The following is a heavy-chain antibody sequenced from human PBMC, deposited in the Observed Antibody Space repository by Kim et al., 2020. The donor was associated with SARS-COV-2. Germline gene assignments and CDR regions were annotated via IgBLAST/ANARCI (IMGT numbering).Heavy chain of an antibody. CDR2: ISSSSSYI. D-gene: IGHD3-22*01. Sequence: GGSLRLSCAASGFTFSSYSMNWVRQAPGKGLEWVSSISSSSSYIYYADSVKGRFTISRDNAKNSLYLQMNSLRAEDTAVYYCASSPYDSSGYLVYWGQGTLVTVSS. CDR3: ASSPYDSSGYLVY. V-gene: IGHV3-21*01. J-gene: IGHJ4*02. CDR1: GFTFSSYS.